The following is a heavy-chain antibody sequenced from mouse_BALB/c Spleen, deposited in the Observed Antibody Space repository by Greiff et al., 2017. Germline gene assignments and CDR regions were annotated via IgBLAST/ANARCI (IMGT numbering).Heavy chain of an antibody. D-gene: IGHD2-12*01. CDR1: GFTFSSYA. J-gene: IGHJ4*01. CDR2: ISSGGSYT. Sequence: EVQGVESGGGLVKPGGSLKLSCAASGFTFSSYAMSWVRQTPEKRLEWVATISSGGSYTYYPDSVKGRFTISRDNAKNTLYLQMSSLRSEDTAMYYCARRLYDEDAMDYWGQGTSVTVSS. V-gene: IGHV5-9-3*01. CDR3: ARRLYDEDAMDY.